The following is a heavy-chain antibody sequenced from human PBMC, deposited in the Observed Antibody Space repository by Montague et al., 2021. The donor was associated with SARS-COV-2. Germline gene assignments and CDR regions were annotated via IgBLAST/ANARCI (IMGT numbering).Heavy chain of an antibody. CDR1: FGSISTYY. CDR2: IFYNGST. J-gene: IGHJ5*01. Sequence: SETLSLTCTVSFGSISTYYWSWIRQPPGKGLEWIGFIFYNGSTKYNPSLKRRVSISLDTSENQFSLKLSSATAADTAVYYCARQDAWAYCGDECYRGWFDSWGQGTLVTVSS. D-gene: IGHD2-21*01. V-gene: IGHV4-59*01. CDR3: ARQDAWAYCGDECYRGWFDS.